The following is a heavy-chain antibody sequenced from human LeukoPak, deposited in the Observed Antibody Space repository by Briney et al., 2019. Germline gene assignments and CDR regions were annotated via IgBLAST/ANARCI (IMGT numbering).Heavy chain of an antibody. CDR2: IRYDGSNK. CDR3: ARRGWLRDYFDY. Sequence: GGSLRLSCAASGFTFSSYGMHWVRQAPGKGLEWVAFIRYDGSNKYYADSVKGRFTISRDNSKNTLYLQMNSLRAEDTAVYYCARRGWLRDYFDYWGQGTLVTVSS. CDR1: GFTFSSYG. V-gene: IGHV3-30*02. D-gene: IGHD5-12*01. J-gene: IGHJ4*02.